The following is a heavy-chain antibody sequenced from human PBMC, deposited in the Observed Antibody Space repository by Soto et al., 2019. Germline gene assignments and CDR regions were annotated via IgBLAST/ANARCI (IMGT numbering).Heavy chain of an antibody. CDR1: GGSISGYY. V-gene: IGHV4-59*08. J-gene: IGHJ4*02. CDR2: IYYSGGT. Sequence: SETLSLTCTVSGGSISGYYWSWIRQPPGKGLEWIGYIYYSGGTNYNPSLKSRVTISVDTSKNQFSLKLSSVTAADTAVYYCARLLDFWSGYSLYGHYFDYWGQGTLVTVSS. CDR3: ARLLDFWSGYSLYGHYFDY. D-gene: IGHD3-3*01.